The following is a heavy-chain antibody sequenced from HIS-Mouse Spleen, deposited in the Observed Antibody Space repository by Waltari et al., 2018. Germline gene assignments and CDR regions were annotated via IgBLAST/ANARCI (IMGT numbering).Heavy chain of an antibody. CDR3: ARANWGLRYFDY. Sequence: QVQLVQSGAEVKKPGASVKVSCKASGYTFTGYYMHWVRQAPGQGLEWMGWINPTSGGTTYAPKFQGRVTMTRDTSISTAYMELSRLRSDDTAVYYCARANWGLRYFDYWGQGTLVTVSS. CDR1: GYTFTGYY. J-gene: IGHJ4*02. V-gene: IGHV1-2*02. CDR2: INPTSGGT. D-gene: IGHD7-27*01.